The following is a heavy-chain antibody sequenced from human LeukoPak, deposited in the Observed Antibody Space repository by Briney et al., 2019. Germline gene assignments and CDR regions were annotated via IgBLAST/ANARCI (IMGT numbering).Heavy chain of an antibody. V-gene: IGHV3-74*01. CDR1: GFTFSSYA. D-gene: IGHD6-6*01. CDR3: ARGSYSSSSNPFDY. CDR2: INTDGSST. Sequence: GGSLRLSCAASGFTFSSYAMSWVRQAPGKGLVWVSRINTDGSSTSYADSVKGRFTISRDNAKNTLYLQMNSLRAEDTAVYYCARGSYSSSSNPFDYWGQGTLVTVSS. J-gene: IGHJ4*02.